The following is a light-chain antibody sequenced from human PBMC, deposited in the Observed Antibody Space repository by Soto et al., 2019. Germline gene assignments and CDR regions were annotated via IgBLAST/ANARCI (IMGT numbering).Light chain of an antibody. CDR3: QQCGISTWP. Sequence: EIVLTQSPAILSVSPGERATLSCRVSQPISSSYLAWYQQKPGQAPRLLIYAATTRATGIPDRFSGSGSGTDFTLTISRLEPEDFAVYYCQQCGISTWPFGQGTKVDIK. CDR1: QPISSSY. CDR2: AAT. J-gene: IGKJ1*01. V-gene: IGKV3-20*01.